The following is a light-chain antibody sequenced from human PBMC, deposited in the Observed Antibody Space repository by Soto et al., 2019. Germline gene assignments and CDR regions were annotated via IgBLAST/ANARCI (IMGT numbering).Light chain of an antibody. J-gene: IGLJ2*01. Sequence: QSALIQPASVSGSPGQSITISCTGTTSDVGGYNHVSWFQQHPGKVPKLMIYDVNNRPSGVSNRFSGSKSGNTASLTISGLQAEDEADYYCSSYTNTNTLVFGGGTKHRP. CDR1: TSDVGGYNH. CDR2: DVN. V-gene: IGLV2-14*01. CDR3: SSYTNTNTLV.